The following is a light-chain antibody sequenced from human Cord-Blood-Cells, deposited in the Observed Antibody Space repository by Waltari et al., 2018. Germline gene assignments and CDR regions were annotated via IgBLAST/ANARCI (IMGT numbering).Light chain of an antibody. CDR2: DAS. Sequence: EIVLTQSPATLSLSPGERATLSSRASQSVSSYLAWYQQQPGQAPRLLIYDASNRATGIPARFSGSGSGTDFTLTISSLEPEDFAVYYCQQRSNWSMYTFGQGTKVEIK. J-gene: IGKJ2*01. CDR1: QSVSSY. V-gene: IGKV3-11*01. CDR3: QQRSNWSMYT.